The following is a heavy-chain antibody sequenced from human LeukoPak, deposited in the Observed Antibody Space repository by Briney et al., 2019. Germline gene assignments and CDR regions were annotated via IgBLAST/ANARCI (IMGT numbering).Heavy chain of an antibody. V-gene: IGHV3-23*01. D-gene: IGHD5-12*01. J-gene: IGHJ4*02. CDR1: GFTFSNYA. CDR2: ISDSGGST. CDR3: AKGSSHWRDYYYFDY. Sequence: GGSLRLSSAASGFTFSNYAVSWVRQAPGKGLAWVSAISDSGGSTQYADSVKGRFTISRDNSRNTLYLQMNSLTAEDTAVYYCAKGSSHWRDYYYFDYWGQGTLVTVSS.